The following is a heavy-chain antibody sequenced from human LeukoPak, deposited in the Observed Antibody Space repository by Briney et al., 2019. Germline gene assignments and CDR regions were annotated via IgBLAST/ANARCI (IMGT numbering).Heavy chain of an antibody. V-gene: IGHV4-4*07. J-gene: IGHJ4*02. CDR1: GGSISSYY. D-gene: IGHD4-11*01. CDR2: IYTSGST. Sequence: SETLSLTCTVSGGSISSYYWSWIRQPAGKGLEWIGRIYTSGSTNYNPSLKSRVTMSVDTSKNQFSLKLSSVTAADTAVYYCARYRPGRDFDYSNYYDVGIDYWGQGTLVTVSS. CDR3: ARYRPGRDFDYSNYYDVGIDY.